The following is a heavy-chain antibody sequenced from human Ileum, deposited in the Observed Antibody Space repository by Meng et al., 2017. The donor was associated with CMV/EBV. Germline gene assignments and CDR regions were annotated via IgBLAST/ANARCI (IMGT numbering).Heavy chain of an antibody. J-gene: IGHJ4*02. CDR1: GYAFTSYD. CDR2: ISAYNSNT. CDR3: ARSMGSGTYYDY. V-gene: IGHV1-18*01. Sequence: QGQVEQSGAEVKKPRAAVTVSCKASGYAFTSYDISMVRQAPGQGHQWMGGISAYNSNTNYTQKFQVRVTMTTYTSTSTAYMELRSLRSDDTAVYYCARSMGSGTYYDYWGQGTLVTVSS. D-gene: IGHD1-26*01.